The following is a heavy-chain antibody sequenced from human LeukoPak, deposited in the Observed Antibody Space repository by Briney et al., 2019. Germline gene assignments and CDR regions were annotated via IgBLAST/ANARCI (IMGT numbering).Heavy chain of an antibody. J-gene: IGHJ2*01. D-gene: IGHD2-15*01. CDR3: ARVAVVAATGWYFDL. CDR1: GYTFTSYA. Sequence: GASVNVSCTASGYTFTSYAMNWVRQAPGQGLEWMGWINTNTGNPTYAQGFTGRFVFSLDTSVSTAYLQISSLKAEDTAVYYCARVAVVAATGWYFDLWGRGTLVTVSS. CDR2: INTNTGNP. V-gene: IGHV7-4-1*02.